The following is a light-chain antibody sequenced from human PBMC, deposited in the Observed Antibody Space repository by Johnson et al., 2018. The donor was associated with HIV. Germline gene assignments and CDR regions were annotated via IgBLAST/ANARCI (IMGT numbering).Light chain of an antibody. CDR2: ENN. V-gene: IGLV1-51*02. Sequence: SVLTQPPSVSAAPGQKVTISCSGSSSNIGNNDVSWYQQLPGTAPKLLIYENNKRPSGIPDRFSGSKSGTSATLGITGLQTGDEADYYCGTWDSSLSAYYVFGTGTKVTVL. CDR3: GTWDSSLSAYYV. CDR1: SSNIGNND. J-gene: IGLJ1*01.